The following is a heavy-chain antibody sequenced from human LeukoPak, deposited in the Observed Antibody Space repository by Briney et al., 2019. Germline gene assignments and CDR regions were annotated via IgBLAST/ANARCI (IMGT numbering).Heavy chain of an antibody. CDR3: AKQCGGSDWFDAFDI. CDR1: GFTFSTYW. CDR2: INSDGSSP. Sequence: PGGSLRLSCAASGFTFSTYWMHWVRQAPGKGLVWVSHINSDGSSPSYADSVKGRFTISRDNAKNTLYLQMNSLRAEDTAVYYCAKQCGGSDWFDAFDIWGQGTMVTVSS. J-gene: IGHJ3*02. V-gene: IGHV3-74*01. D-gene: IGHD6-19*01.